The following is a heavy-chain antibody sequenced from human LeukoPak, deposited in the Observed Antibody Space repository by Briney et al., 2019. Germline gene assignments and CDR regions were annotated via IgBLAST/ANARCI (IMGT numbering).Heavy chain of an antibody. V-gene: IGHV3-30*18. Sequence: GRSLRLSCAASGFIFSSYGMHWVRQAPGKGLEWVAVISYDGNNKYYADSVKGRFTISRDNSKNTLYLQMNSLRAEDTAVYYCAKDRRDGYNHGYYFDYWGQGTLVIVSS. CDR1: GFIFSSYG. CDR2: ISYDGNNK. J-gene: IGHJ4*02. D-gene: IGHD5-24*01. CDR3: AKDRRDGYNHGYYFDY.